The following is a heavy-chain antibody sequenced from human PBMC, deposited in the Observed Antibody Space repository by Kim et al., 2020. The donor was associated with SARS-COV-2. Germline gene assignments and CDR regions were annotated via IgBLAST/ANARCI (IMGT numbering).Heavy chain of an antibody. Sequence: GGSLRLSCAASGFTFSSYAMHWVRQAPGKGLEWVAVISYDGSNKYYADSVKGRFTISRDNSKNTLYLQMNSLRAEDTAVYYCARDAYGGYNFDYWGQGTLVTVSS. D-gene: IGHD5-12*01. J-gene: IGHJ4*02. CDR1: GFTFSSYA. V-gene: IGHV3-30-3*01. CDR3: ARDAYGGYNFDY. CDR2: ISYDGSNK.